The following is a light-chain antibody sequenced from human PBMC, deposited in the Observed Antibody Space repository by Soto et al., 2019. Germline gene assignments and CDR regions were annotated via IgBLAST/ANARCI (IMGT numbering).Light chain of an antibody. J-gene: IGLJ2*01. Sequence: QSLLTQPPSASGTPGQRVTISCSGSSSNIGRNIVNWYQQLPGTAPKLLIYSNNQRPSGVPDRFSGSKSGTSGSLAISGLQSEDEADYYCAGWDDSLNGPVFGGGTKLTVL. V-gene: IGLV1-44*01. CDR3: AGWDDSLNGPV. CDR1: SSNIGRNI. CDR2: SNN.